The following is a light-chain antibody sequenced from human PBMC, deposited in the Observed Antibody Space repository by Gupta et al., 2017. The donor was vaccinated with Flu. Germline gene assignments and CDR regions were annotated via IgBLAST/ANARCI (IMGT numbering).Light chain of an antibody. CDR2: AAS. CDR3: QQSHSNPLT. V-gene: IGKV1-39*01. Sequence: DIQVNPSPSSLSASVGDRVTITCRASQIINRYLNWYQEKPGKAPKLLIYAASSLQSGVPSRFSGSGSGTDFTLTISSLQPEDFATYYCQQSHSNPLTFGGGTKVEIK. J-gene: IGKJ4*01. CDR1: QIINRY.